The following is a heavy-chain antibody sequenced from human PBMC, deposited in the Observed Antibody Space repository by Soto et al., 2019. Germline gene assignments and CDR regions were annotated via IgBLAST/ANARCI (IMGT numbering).Heavy chain of an antibody. Sequence: AXGFTFSNAWVSWVRQAPGKGLDWVGRIKXXXXXXXXXXXXPXXXXXXXSRDDSKNTLYLQMNSLKTEEKDVYYCTSFYVWGLGTMVTVSS. CDR3: TSFYV. CDR1: GFTFSNAW. V-gene: IGHV3-15*01. CDR2: IKXXXXXXXX. J-gene: IGHJ3*01.